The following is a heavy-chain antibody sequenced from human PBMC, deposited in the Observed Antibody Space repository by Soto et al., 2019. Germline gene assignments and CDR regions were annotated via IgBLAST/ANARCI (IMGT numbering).Heavy chain of an antibody. D-gene: IGHD1-26*01. J-gene: IGHJ5*02. CDR3: ARIVGAARRWFDP. V-gene: IGHV1-18*01. Sequence: QFQLVQSGAEVKKPGASVKVSCKASGYTFTNYGLTWVRQAPGQGLEWMGWISAYNGNTNYAQKFQGRVTMSTDTSTTTAYMELRSLRSDDTAVYYCARIVGAARRWFDPWGQGTLVTVSS. CDR2: ISAYNGNT. CDR1: GYTFTNYG.